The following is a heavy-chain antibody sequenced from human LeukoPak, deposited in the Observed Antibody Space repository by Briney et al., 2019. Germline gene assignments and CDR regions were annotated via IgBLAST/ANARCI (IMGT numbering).Heavy chain of an antibody. J-gene: IGHJ4*02. CDR1: GFTFSSYA. Sequence: GGSLRLSCVASGFTFSSYAMHWVRQAPGKGLEWVAVISYDGSNKYYADSVKGRFTISRDNSKNTLYLQMNSLRAEDTAVYYCARERVRGDPEYAFDYWGQGTLVTVSS. D-gene: IGHD3-16*01. CDR3: ARERVRGDPEYAFDY. CDR2: ISYDGSNK. V-gene: IGHV3-30-3*01.